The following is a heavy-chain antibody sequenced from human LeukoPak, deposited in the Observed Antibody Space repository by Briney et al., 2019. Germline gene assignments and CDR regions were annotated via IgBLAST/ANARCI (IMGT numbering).Heavy chain of an antibody. V-gene: IGHV3-48*03. Sequence: GGSLRLSCAASGFTFSSYEMNWVRQAPGKGLEWVSYISSSGSTIYYAGSVKGRFTISRDNAKNSLYLQMNSLRAEDTAVYYCARDVPWFDPWAREPWSPSPQ. D-gene: IGHD3-10*02. CDR3: ARDVPWFDP. CDR1: GFTFSSYE. CDR2: ISSSGSTI. J-gene: IGHJ5*02.